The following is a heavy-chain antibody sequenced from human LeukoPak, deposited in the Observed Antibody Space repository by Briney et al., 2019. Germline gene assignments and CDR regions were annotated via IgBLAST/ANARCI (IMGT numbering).Heavy chain of an antibody. V-gene: IGHV3-53*01. CDR1: GFTVSSNY. CDR3: ARERYCSGGSCYGPHTYYFDY. CDR2: IDSGGST. Sequence: GGSLRLSCAASGFTVSSNYMSWVRQAPGKGLGWVSVIDSGGSTYYADSVKGRFTISRDNSKNTLYLQMNSLRAEDTAVYYCARERYCSGGSCYGPHTYYFDYWGQGTLVTVSS. J-gene: IGHJ4*02. D-gene: IGHD2-15*01.